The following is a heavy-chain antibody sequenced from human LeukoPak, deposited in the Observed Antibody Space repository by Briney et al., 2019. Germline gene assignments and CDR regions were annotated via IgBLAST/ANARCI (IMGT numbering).Heavy chain of an antibody. CDR1: GGSISSYY. J-gene: IGHJ6*03. CDR2: IYYSGST. V-gene: IGHV4-59*01. CDR3: ARVPRSYYYYYYMDV. Sequence: SETLSLTCTVSGGSISSYYWSWIRQPPGKGLEWIGYIYYSGSTNYNPSLKSRVTISVDTSKIQFSLELSSVTAADTAVYYCARVPRSYYYYYYMDVWGKGTTVTVSS.